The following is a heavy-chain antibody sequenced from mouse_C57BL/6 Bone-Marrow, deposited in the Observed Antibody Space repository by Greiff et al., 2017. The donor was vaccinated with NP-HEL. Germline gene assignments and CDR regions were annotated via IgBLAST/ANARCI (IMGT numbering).Heavy chain of an antibody. CDR3: TLITTVVAHYAMDY. D-gene: IGHD1-1*01. Sequence: VQLQQSGAELVRPGASVKLSCTASGFNIKDDYMHWVKQRPEQGLEWIGWIDPENGDTEYASKFKGKATITADTSSNTAYLQLSSLTSEDTAVYYCTLITTVVAHYAMDYWGQGTSVTVSS. J-gene: IGHJ4*01. CDR2: IDPENGDT. V-gene: IGHV14-4*01. CDR1: GFNIKDDY.